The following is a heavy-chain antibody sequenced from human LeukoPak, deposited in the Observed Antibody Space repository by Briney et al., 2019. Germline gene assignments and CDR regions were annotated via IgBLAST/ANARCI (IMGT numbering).Heavy chain of an antibody. J-gene: IGHJ4*02. Sequence: SETLSLACAVYGGSFSSYYWSWIRQPPGKGLEWLGSIYYSGSTNYHPSLKSRVTISLDTSKNQFSLKLSSVTAADTAVYYCARGSGYVYYWGQGTLVTVSS. CDR2: IYYSGST. CDR1: GGSFSSYY. D-gene: IGHD5-12*01. CDR3: ARGSGYVYY. V-gene: IGHV4-59*01.